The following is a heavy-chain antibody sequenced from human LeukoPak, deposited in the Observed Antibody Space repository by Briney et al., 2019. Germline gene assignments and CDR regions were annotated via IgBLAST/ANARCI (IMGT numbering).Heavy chain of an antibody. D-gene: IGHD5-18*01. CDR2: TYYRSKWYN. V-gene: IGHV6-1*01. Sequence: SQTLSLTCAISGDSVSSNSSWNWLRQSPSRGLEWLGRTYYRSKWYNDYVVSVKSRININPDTSKNQFSLQLNSVTPEDTAVYYCARGGQGDGYSADEAFDIWGQGTMVTVS. CDR1: GDSVSSNSS. J-gene: IGHJ3*02. CDR3: ARGGQGDGYSADEAFDI.